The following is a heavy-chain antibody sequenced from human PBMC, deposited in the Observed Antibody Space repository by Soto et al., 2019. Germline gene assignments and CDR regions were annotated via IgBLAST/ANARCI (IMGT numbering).Heavy chain of an antibody. J-gene: IGHJ5*02. Sequence: QVQLVQSGAEVKKPGSSVNVSCKASGGTFSSYAISWVRQAPGQGLEWMGGIIPIFGTANYAQQFQGRVTITADEATSTAYMGLGSLTAEETAVYYCARGVGATTGELNRIWFDPWGQGTLVVVSS. V-gene: IGHV1-69*01. CDR3: ARGVGATTGELNRIWFDP. D-gene: IGHD1-26*01. CDR2: IIPIFGTA. CDR1: GGTFSSYA.